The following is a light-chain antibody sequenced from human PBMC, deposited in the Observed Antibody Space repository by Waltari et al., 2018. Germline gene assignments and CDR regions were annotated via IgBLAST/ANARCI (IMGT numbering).Light chain of an antibody. CDR3: QQSSSTPPFT. CDR1: QSISSY. CDR2: AAS. J-gene: IGKJ3*01. V-gene: IGKV1-39*01. Sequence: DIQMTQSPSSLSASVGDRVTITCRASQSISSYLTWYQQKPGKAPKLLIYAASSLQSGVPSRFSGSGSGTDFTLTINSLQPEDFATYYCQQSSSTPPFTFGPGTKVDIK.